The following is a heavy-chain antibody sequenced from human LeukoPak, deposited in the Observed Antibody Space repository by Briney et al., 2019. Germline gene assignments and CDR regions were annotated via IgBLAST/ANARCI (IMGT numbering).Heavy chain of an antibody. V-gene: IGHV1-8*01. J-gene: IGHJ4*02. CDR3: ARGQIEFYSGSYGWVDY. D-gene: IGHD1-26*01. Sequence: ASVKVSCKASGYTFTSYDINWVRQATGQGLEWVGWMNPNSGNTGYAQKFQGRVTMTRNTSISTAYMELSSLRSEDTAVYYCARGQIEFYSGSYGWVDYWGQGTLVTASS. CDR1: GYTFTSYD. CDR2: MNPNSGNT.